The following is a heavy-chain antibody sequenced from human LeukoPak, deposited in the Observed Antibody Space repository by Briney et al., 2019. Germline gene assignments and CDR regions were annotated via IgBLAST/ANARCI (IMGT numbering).Heavy chain of an antibody. CDR1: GFTFSGSA. V-gene: IGHV3-23*01. CDR3: AKQLGYCSDGSCYFPY. D-gene: IGHD2-15*01. J-gene: IGHJ4*02. CDR2: ISNNGGYT. Sequence: GGSLRLSCAASGFTFSGSAMSWVRQAPGKGLEWVSAISNNGGYTYYADSVQGRFTISRDNSKSTLCLQMNSLRAEDTAVYYCAKQLGYCSDGSCYFPYWGQGTLDTVSS.